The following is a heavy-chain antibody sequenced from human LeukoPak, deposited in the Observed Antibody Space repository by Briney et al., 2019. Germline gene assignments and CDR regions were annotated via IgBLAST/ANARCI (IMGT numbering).Heavy chain of an antibody. CDR1: GFTLSNSA. V-gene: IGHV3-23*05. CDR3: AKGPTLTSFGS. J-gene: IGHJ4*01. D-gene: IGHD4-17*01. CDR2: IGDSDTST. Sequence: PGGSLRLSCVVSGFTLSNSAMTWVRQAPGKGLEWVAIIGDSDTSTNYPDSVRGRFIISRDNSKDTLHLQMDSLRVEDTAVYYCAKGPTLTSFGSWGQGTLGTVSS.